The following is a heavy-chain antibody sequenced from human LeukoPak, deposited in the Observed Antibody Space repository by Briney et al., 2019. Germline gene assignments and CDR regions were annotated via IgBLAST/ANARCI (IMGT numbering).Heavy chain of an antibody. CDR3: ARGTVVVPAARSWDY. CDR2: IYSGGST. V-gene: IGHV3-66*02. J-gene: IGHJ4*02. Sequence: GGSLRLSCAASGFTVSSNYMSWVRQAPGKGLEWVSVIYSGGSTYYSDSVMGRFTISRDNSKNTLYLQMNSLRAEDTAVYYCARGTVVVPAARSWDYWGQGTLVTVSS. CDR1: GFTVSSNY. D-gene: IGHD2-2*01.